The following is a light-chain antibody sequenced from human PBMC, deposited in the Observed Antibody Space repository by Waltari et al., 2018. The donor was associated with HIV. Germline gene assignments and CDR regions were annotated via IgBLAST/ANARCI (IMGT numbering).Light chain of an antibody. Sequence: QSALTQPASVSGFLGQSINISCTGISTDSRFYQSVSWYQQPPAKTPRLIIFDINNRPSGVSDHFPGSRSGNSASLTFSGLQSGDEAHYYCASNRLDYTLIFGGGTKLTVL. J-gene: IGLJ2*01. CDR2: DIN. CDR3: ASNRLDYTLI. CDR1: STDSRFYQS. V-gene: IGLV2-14*03.